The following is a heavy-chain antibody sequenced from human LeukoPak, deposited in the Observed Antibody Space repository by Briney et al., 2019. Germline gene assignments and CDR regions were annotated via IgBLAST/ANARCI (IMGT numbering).Heavy chain of an antibody. CDR1: GFTFSSCA. CDR3: TKRLYSSGWSAFDI. J-gene: IGHJ4*02. D-gene: IGHD6-19*01. Sequence: GGSLRLSCAASGFTFSSCAMSWVRQAPGKGLEWVSAISGSGGSTYYAASVKGRFTISRDNSKNTLYLQMNSLRAEDTAIYYCTKRLYSSGWSAFDIWGQGTLVTVSS. V-gene: IGHV3-23*01. CDR2: ISGSGGST.